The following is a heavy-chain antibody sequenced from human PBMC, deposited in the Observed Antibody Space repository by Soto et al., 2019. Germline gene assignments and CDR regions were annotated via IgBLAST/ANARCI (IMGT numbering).Heavy chain of an antibody. J-gene: IGHJ4*02. CDR2: IYSDGRT. Sequence: AGGSLRLSCAASGSTVSHKYMSWVRQAPGKGLEWVSAIYSDGRTYYADSVKGRFSISRDISKDTVYLQMDSLGSEDTAIYYCARDCCSGNHFAHWGQGTLVTVSS. CDR3: ARDCCSGNHFAH. CDR1: GSTVSHKY. D-gene: IGHD1-26*01. V-gene: IGHV3-53*01.